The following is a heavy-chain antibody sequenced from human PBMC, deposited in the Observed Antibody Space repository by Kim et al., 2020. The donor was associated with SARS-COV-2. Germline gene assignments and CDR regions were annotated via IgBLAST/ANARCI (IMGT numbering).Heavy chain of an antibody. V-gene: IGHV3-43*02. CDR3: VKDRSSGWYGLDF. Sequence: GGSLRLSCAASGFTFDDYAMHWVRQAPGKGLEWVSLISGNGGSTYYADSVKGRFTISRDNSKNSLYLQMNSLRTEDTALYYCVKDRSSGWYGLDFWGQGTLVTVSS. D-gene: IGHD6-19*01. CDR2: ISGNGGST. J-gene: IGHJ4*02. CDR1: GFTFDDYA.